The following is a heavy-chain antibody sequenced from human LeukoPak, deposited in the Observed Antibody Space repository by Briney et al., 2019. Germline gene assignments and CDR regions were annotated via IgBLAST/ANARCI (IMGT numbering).Heavy chain of an antibody. J-gene: IGHJ4*02. CDR1: GGSISSSSYY. Sequence: SETLSLTCTVSGGSISSSSYYWGWIRQPPGKGLEWIVSIYYSGSTYYNPSLKSRVTISVDTSKNQFSLKLSSVTAADTAVYYCARGRVEMATVDYWGQGTLVTVSS. D-gene: IGHD5-24*01. V-gene: IGHV4-39*07. CDR3: ARGRVEMATVDY. CDR2: IYYSGST.